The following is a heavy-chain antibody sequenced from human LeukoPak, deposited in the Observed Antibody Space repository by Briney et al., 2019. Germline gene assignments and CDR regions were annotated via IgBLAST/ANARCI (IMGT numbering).Heavy chain of an antibody. D-gene: IGHD3-16*01. CDR1: GFTIDDYA. CDR2: ISGDGGST. Sequence: PGGSLRLSCAASGFTIDDYAMHWVRQAPARGLEWVSLISGDGGSTYYADSVKGRFTIPRDNNKNSLYLQMNSLRTEDSALYYCAKVETRWGGAFDIWGQGTMVTVSS. V-gene: IGHV3-43*02. J-gene: IGHJ3*02. CDR3: AKVETRWGGAFDI.